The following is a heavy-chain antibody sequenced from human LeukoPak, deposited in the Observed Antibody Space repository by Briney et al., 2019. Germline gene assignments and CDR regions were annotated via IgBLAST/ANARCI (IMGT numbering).Heavy chain of an antibody. CDR1: GFTFDDYA. CDR2: ISWNSGSI. V-gene: IGHV3-9*01. CDR3: ARRPLGYCSSTSCPTPYYFDY. Sequence: GGSLRLSCAASGFTFDDYAMHWVRQAPGKGLEWVSGISWNSGSIGYADSVKGRFTISRDNAKNSLYLQMNSLRAEDTALYYCARRPLGYCSSTSCPTPYYFDYWGQGTLVTVSS. J-gene: IGHJ4*02. D-gene: IGHD2-2*01.